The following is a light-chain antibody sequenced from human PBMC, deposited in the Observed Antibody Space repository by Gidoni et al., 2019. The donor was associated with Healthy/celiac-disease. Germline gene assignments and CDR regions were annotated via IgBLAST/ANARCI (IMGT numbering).Light chain of an antibody. CDR1: SLRSYY. Sequence: SSELTQDPAVSVALGQTVRITCQGDSLRSYYASWYQQNPGQAPVLVIYGKNNRPSGIPDRFSGSSSGNTASLTITGAQAEDEAEYYCNSRDSSGNHVVLGGGTKLTVL. V-gene: IGLV3-19*01. CDR2: GKN. CDR3: NSRDSSGNHVV. J-gene: IGLJ2*01.